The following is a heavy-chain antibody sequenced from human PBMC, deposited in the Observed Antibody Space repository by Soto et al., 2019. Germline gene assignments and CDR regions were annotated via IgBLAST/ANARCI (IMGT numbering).Heavy chain of an antibody. D-gene: IGHD3-16*01. CDR1: GYPFTHYG. CDR3: AREMAGPGGEYDY. Sequence: ASVKVSCKSSGYPFTHYGITWIRQAPGQGLEWMGWISPFNGNTNYGQTLQGRVTLTTDTSTSTAYIELRSLRSDDTAVYYCAREMAGPGGEYDYWGQGTLVTVSS. CDR2: ISPFNGNT. V-gene: IGHV1-18*01. J-gene: IGHJ4*02.